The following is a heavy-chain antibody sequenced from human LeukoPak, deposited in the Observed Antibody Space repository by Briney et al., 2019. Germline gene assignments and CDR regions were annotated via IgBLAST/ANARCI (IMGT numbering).Heavy chain of an antibody. CDR2: IYYSGST. D-gene: IGHD3-3*01. CDR3: ASLIFGVALYNWFDP. Sequence: SETLSLTCTVSGGSISSSSYYWGWIRQPPGKGLEWIGSIYYSGSTYYNPSLKSRVTISVDTSKNQFSLKLSPVTAADTAVYYCASLIFGVALYNWFDPWGQGTLVTVSS. J-gene: IGHJ5*02. V-gene: IGHV4-39*01. CDR1: GGSISSSSYY.